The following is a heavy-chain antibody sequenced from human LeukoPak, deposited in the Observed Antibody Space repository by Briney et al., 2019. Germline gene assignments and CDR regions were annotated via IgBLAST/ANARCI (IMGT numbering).Heavy chain of an antibody. J-gene: IGHJ4*02. D-gene: IGHD5-18*01. CDR3: AREGIQLWSNY. CDR2: IYHSGST. CDR1: GYSISSGYY. Sequence: SETLSLTCTVSGYSISSGYYWGWIRQPPGKGLEWIGSIYHSGSTYYNPSLKSRVTISVDTSKNQFSLKLSSVTAADTAVYYCAREGIQLWSNYWGQGTLVTVSS. V-gene: IGHV4-38-2*02.